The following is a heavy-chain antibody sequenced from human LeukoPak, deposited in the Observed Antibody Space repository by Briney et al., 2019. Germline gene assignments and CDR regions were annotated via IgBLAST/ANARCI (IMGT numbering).Heavy chain of an antibody. Sequence: AETLSLTCAVYGVSFSGYYWSWLRHPPGKGLEWIGEINHSGSTNYNPSLKSRVTISVDTSKNQFSLKLSSVTAADTAVYYCARRSSIAARGHWFDPWGQGTLVTVSS. J-gene: IGHJ5*02. CDR1: GVSFSGYY. V-gene: IGHV4-34*01. CDR3: ARRSSIAARGHWFDP. D-gene: IGHD6-6*01. CDR2: INHSGST.